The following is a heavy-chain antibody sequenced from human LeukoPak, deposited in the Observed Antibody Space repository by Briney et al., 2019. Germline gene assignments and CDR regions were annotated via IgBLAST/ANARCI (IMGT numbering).Heavy chain of an antibody. CDR2: IIPIFGTA. CDR3: AREPLRVVVPAASRRAMDV. CDR1: GGTFSSYA. D-gene: IGHD2-2*01. V-gene: IGHV1-69*13. Sequence: ASVKVSCKASGGTFSSYAISWVRQAPGQGLEWMGGIIPIFGTANYAQKFQGRVTITADESTSTAYMELSSLRSEDTAVYYCAREPLRVVVPAASRRAMDVWGKGTTVTVSS. J-gene: IGHJ6*03.